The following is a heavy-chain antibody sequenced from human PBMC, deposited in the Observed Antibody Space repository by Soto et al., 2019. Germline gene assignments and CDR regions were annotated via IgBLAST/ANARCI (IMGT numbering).Heavy chain of an antibody. D-gene: IGHD6-13*01. CDR1: GGSVSSGSYY. J-gene: IGHJ4*02. V-gene: IGHV4-61*01. Sequence: QVQLQESGPGLVKPSETLSVTCTVSGGSVSSGSYYWSWIRQPPGKGLEWIGYIYYSGSTNYNPSLKSRVTISVDTSKNQFSLKLSSVTAADTAVYYCARGYSSSWYLYYFDYWGQGTLVTVSS. CDR3: ARGYSSSWYLYYFDY. CDR2: IYYSGST.